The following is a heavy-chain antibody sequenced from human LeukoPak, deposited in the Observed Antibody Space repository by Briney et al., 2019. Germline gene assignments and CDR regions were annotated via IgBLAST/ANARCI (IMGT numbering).Heavy chain of an antibody. J-gene: IGHJ2*01. V-gene: IGHV4-39*01. CDR1: GGSISSYY. CDR2: IYYSGST. Sequence: PSETLSLTCTVSGGSISSYYWGWIRQPPGKGLEWIGSIYYSGSTYYNPSLKSRVTISVDTSKNQFSLKLSSVTAADTAVYYCARHGKSDSSGPLRWWYFDLWGRGTLVTVSS. CDR3: ARHGKSDSSGPLRWWYFDL. D-gene: IGHD3-22*01.